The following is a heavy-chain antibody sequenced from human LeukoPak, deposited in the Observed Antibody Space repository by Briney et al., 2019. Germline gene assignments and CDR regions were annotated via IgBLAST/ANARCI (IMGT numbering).Heavy chain of an antibody. Sequence: GGSLRLSCTAAGFTFSTYAMGWARQAPGKGLVWVSRIRSDGSITSYADSVKGRLAISRDNAKNTVYLQMNSLRVEDTAVYYCVRASYTSSKFDYWGQGTLVTVSS. CDR2: IRSDGSIT. CDR3: VRASYTSSKFDY. J-gene: IGHJ4*02. D-gene: IGHD6-13*01. V-gene: IGHV3-74*01. CDR1: GFTFSTYA.